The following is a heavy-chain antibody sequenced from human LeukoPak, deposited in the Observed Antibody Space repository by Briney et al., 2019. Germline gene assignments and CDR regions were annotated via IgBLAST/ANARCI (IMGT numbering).Heavy chain of an antibody. Sequence: SETLSLTCTVSGYSISSGYYWGWIRQPPGKGLEWIGSIYHSGSTYYNPSLKSRVTISVDTSKNQFSLKLSSVTAADTAVYYCARAIYVWGSYPFYYYMDVWGKGTTVTVSS. J-gene: IGHJ6*03. CDR2: IYHSGST. D-gene: IGHD3-16*02. CDR3: ARAIYVWGSYPFYYYMDV. CDR1: GYSISSGYY. V-gene: IGHV4-38-2*02.